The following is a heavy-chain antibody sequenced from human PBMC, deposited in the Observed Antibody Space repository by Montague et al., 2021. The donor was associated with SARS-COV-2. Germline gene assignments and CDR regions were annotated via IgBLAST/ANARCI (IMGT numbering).Heavy chain of an antibody. Sequence: SLRLSCAASGFIFNNYAMNWVRQAPGKGLEWVSVIASGGRSTFYADSVKGRFTISRDNSKDTLYLQMYSLRPEDTAIYYCAKDPVPVAGGYFDYWGQGTLVTVSS. D-gene: IGHD6-19*01. CDR1: GFIFNNYA. J-gene: IGHJ4*02. CDR3: AKDPVPVAGGYFDY. CDR2: IASGGRST. V-gene: IGHV3-23*03.